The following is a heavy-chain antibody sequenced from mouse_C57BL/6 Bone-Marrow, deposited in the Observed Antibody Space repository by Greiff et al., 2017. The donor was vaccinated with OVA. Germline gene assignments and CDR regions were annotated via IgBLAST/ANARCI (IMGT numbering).Heavy chain of an antibody. CDR1: GYSITSGYY. V-gene: IGHV3-6*01. Sequence: DVQLQESGPGLVKPSQSLSLTCSVTGYSITSGYYWHWIRQFPGNKLEWMGYISYDGSNNYNPSLKNRISITRDTSKNQFFLKLNSVTTEDTATYYCAREGDYAFDYWGQGTTLTVSS. CDR2: ISYDGSN. CDR3: AREGDYAFDY. D-gene: IGHD2-4*01. J-gene: IGHJ2*01.